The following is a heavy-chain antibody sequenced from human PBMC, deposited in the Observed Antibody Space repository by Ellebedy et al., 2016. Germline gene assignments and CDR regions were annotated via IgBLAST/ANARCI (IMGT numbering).Heavy chain of an antibody. Sequence: SETLSLTCTVSHDNIKTFSWSWIRQPPGKPLEWIGDIFYNGTTIYHPSLKTRLTMSRDMSKKEFSVKMTSVTAADTAFSYCTRSVRASGWADPWGQGILVIVS. J-gene: IGHJ5*02. CDR3: TRSVRASGWADP. V-gene: IGHV4-59*01. CDR1: HDNIKTFS. D-gene: IGHD6-19*01. CDR2: IFYNGTT.